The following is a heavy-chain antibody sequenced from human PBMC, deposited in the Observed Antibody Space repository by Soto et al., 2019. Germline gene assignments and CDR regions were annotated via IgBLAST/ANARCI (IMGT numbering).Heavy chain of an antibody. J-gene: IGHJ4*02. Sequence: GGSLRISCEGPGFTFSDYSFHWVRKATGKGLEWVAMISYDGSDRYYRDSVQGRFTISRDDSKNTVYLQMNSLRAEDTATYYCARSTYCNGGSCFPQYWGPGTLVTVSS. V-gene: IGHV3-30*03. CDR2: ISYDGSDR. CDR1: GFTFSDYS. D-gene: IGHD2-15*01. CDR3: ARSTYCNGGSCFPQY.